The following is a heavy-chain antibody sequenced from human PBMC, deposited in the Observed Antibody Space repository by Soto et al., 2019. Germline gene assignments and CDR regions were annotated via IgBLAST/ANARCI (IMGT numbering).Heavy chain of an antibody. CDR1: GITFSSYV. D-gene: IGHD1-1*01. CDR2: ISGSGGTT. CDR3: EGTTGTESDFAY. Sequence: EVQLLESGGGLVQPGGSLRLSCAASGITFSSYVMSWVRQAPGKGLKWVSTISGSGGTTNYADSLTGRFTISRDNSKNTLYLQMNSLRAEDTAVYYCEGTTGTESDFAYWGQGTLVTVSS. J-gene: IGHJ4*02. V-gene: IGHV3-23*01.